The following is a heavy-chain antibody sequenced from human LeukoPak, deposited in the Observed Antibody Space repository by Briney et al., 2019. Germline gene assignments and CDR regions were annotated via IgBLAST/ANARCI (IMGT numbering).Heavy chain of an antibody. Sequence: GGSLRLSCVASGFTFKNSWMHWVRQVPGKGLVWVSRMDADGSNTHYVDSVKGRFTISRDNAKNTLYLQMNSLRAEDTAVFYCARGAYCSGGNCYPETFDIWGQGTMVTVSS. CDR1: GFTFKNSW. CDR3: ARGAYCSGGNCYPETFDI. CDR2: MDADGSNT. J-gene: IGHJ3*02. D-gene: IGHD2-15*01. V-gene: IGHV3-74*01.